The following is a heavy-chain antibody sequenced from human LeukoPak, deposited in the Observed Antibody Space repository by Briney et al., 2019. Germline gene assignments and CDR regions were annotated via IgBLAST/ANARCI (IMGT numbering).Heavy chain of an antibody. J-gene: IGHJ5*02. Sequence: HGESLKISCRGSGYTFSQYRIAWVRQMPGKGLEWMGRIDPSDSYTNYSPSFQGHVTISADKSISTAYLQWSSLKASDTAMYYCARQPEGTWFDPWGQGTLVTVSS. CDR1: GYTFSQYR. D-gene: IGHD1-1*01. V-gene: IGHV5-10-1*01. CDR3: ARQPEGTWFDP. CDR2: IDPSDSYT.